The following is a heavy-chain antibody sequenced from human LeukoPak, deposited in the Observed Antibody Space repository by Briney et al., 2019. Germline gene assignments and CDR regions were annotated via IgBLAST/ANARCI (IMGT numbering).Heavy chain of an antibody. Sequence: GESLKISCKGSGYSFTSYWIVWVRQMPRKGLEWMGIIYPGDSDTRYSPSFQGQVTLSADKSISTAYLQWSSLKASDTAMYYCARLVSGVGNWFDPWGQGTLVTVSS. CDR2: IYPGDSDT. J-gene: IGHJ5*02. D-gene: IGHD1-26*01. CDR1: GYSFTSYW. V-gene: IGHV5-51*01. CDR3: ARLVSGVGNWFDP.